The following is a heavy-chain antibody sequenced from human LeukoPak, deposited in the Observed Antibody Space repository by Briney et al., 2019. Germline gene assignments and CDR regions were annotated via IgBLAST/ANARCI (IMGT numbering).Heavy chain of an antibody. J-gene: IGHJ6*04. CDR2: INQDGSEK. Sequence: GGSLRLSCEVSGSVFGTYWMDWVRQAPGRGLEWVANINQDGSEKYFLDSVKGRFTISRGNAKNSLYLQMYSLRVEDTAVYYCSRALEVWGKGTTVTVSS. CDR1: GSVFGTYW. V-gene: IGHV3-7*01. CDR3: SRALEV.